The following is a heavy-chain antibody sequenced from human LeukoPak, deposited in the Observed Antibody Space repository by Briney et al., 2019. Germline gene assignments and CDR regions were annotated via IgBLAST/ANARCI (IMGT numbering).Heavy chain of an antibody. Sequence: GGSLRLSCAASGFTFSTYAMSWVRQAPGKGLEWVSGISGSGGSTYYADSAKGRFTISRDNSKNTLHLQMDSLRAEDTAVYYCAKNRIPAAAIDALDIWGQGTMVTVSS. CDR2: ISGSGGST. CDR3: AKNRIPAAAIDALDI. J-gene: IGHJ3*02. V-gene: IGHV3-23*01. D-gene: IGHD6-13*01. CDR1: GFTFSTYA.